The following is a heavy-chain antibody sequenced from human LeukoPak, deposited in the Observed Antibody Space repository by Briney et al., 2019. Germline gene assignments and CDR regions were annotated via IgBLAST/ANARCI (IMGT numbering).Heavy chain of an antibody. CDR1: GGSFSGYY. CDR3: ARDSLEGPATPWFDY. J-gene: IGHJ4*02. CDR2: INHSGST. D-gene: IGHD2-2*01. Sequence: SETLSLTCAVYGGSFSGYYWSWIRQPPGKGLEWIGEINHSGSTNCNPSLKSRVTISVDTSKNQFSLKLSSVTAADTAVYYCARDSLEGPATPWFDYWGQGTLVTVSS. V-gene: IGHV4-34*01.